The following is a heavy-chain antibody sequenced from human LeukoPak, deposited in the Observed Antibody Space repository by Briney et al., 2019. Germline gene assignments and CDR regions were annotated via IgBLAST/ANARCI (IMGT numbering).Heavy chain of an antibody. Sequence: PGGSLRLSCAASGFTFSSYGMHWVRQAPGKGLEWVAVISYDGSTKYYVDSVKGRFTISRDNSKNTLYLQMSSLRAEDTAVYYCARDFNGWGPTILDYWGQGTLVTVSS. CDR3: ARDFNGWGPTILDY. CDR1: GFTFSSYG. CDR2: ISYDGSTK. J-gene: IGHJ4*02. V-gene: IGHV3-30*03. D-gene: IGHD3-3*01.